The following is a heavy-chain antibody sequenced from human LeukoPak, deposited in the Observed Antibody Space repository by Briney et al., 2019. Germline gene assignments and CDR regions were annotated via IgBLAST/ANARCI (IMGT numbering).Heavy chain of an antibody. CDR1: GFTFSSYA. V-gene: IGHV3-23*01. Sequence: GGSLRLSCAASGFTFSSYAMSWVRQAPGKGLEWVSAISGSGGSTYYADSVKGRFTISRDNSKNTLYLQMNSLRAEDTAVYYCAKKSCYGSGSYYGAIDYWGQGTLVTVSS. D-gene: IGHD3-10*01. CDR2: ISGSGGST. J-gene: IGHJ4*02. CDR3: AKKSCYGSGSYYGAIDY.